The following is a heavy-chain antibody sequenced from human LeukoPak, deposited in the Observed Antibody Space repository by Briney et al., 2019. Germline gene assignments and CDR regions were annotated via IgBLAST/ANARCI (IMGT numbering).Heavy chain of an antibody. D-gene: IGHD3-9*01. CDR3: ARGLRSWHYDILSGYSPVGAFDI. J-gene: IGHJ3*02. CDR2: TYYRSKRYN. Sequence: SQTLSLACAISGDSVYSNRPAWNWVTQSPSRSLEWLGRTYYRSKRYNDYAVSVKSRITINPDTSKNQLSLQLNSVTLEDTAVYYCARGLRSWHYDILSGYSPVGAFDIWGQGTMVTVSS. CDR1: GDSVYSNRPA. V-gene: IGHV6-1*01.